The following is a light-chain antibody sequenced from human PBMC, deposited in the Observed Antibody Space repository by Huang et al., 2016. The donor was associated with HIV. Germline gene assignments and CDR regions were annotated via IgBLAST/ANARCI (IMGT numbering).Light chain of an antibody. CDR2: GVS. CDR1: QNINNY. V-gene: IGKV1-39*01. Sequence: DIHMTQSPSSLSASVGDRVTITCRASQNINNYLNWYHQKPGKAPKLLIYGVSSLQGGVPSRFRGGGSRTDFTLTINSLQPEDLATYYCQQSYRQYTFGQGTKLEIK. CDR3: QQSYRQYT. J-gene: IGKJ2*01.